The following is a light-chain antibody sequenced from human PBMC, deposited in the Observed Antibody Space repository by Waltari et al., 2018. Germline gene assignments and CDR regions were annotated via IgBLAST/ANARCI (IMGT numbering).Light chain of an antibody. Sequence: DIQLTQSPSTLSASVGDRVTITCRASESVSHWLAWHQQRPGKAPRLLIFKASYLEGGVSLRFSGSGSETEFTLTISGLQPDDFATYYCQQYNTYPWTFGQGTKVEIK. CDR1: ESVSHW. CDR3: QQYNTYPWT. CDR2: KAS. J-gene: IGKJ1*01. V-gene: IGKV1-5*03.